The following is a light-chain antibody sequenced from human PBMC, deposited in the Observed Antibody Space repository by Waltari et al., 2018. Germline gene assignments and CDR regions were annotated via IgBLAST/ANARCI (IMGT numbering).Light chain of an antibody. CDR1: QSISSR. J-gene: IGKJ5*01. Sequence: DIQMTQSPSTLSASVGDRVTITCRASQSISSRLAWYQQKPGKAPNLLIYKASTLESGVPARFSGSGSGTEFTLTISSLQPDDFATYYCQHYDNYPITFGQGTRLEIK. CDR3: QHYDNYPIT. V-gene: IGKV1-5*03. CDR2: KAS.